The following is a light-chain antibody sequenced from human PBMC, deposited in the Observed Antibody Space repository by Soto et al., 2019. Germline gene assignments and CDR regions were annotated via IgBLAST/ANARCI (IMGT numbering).Light chain of an antibody. CDR2: GAS. CDR1: QSVSSSS. V-gene: IGKV3-20*01. CDR3: LQFDVSPLYT. Sequence: EIVLTQSPGTLSLSPGERATLSCRASQSVSSSSLSWYQQKPGQAPRLLIYGASTRATGIPVRFSGSGSGTDFSLTISRLEPEDFAVYYCLQFDVSPLYTFGQGTKVEIK. J-gene: IGKJ2*01.